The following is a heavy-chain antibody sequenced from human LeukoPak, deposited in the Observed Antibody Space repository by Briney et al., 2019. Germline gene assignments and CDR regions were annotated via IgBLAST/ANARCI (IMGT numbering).Heavy chain of an antibody. Sequence: GGSLRLSCAASGFTFSSYSMTWVRQAPGKGLEWVSSISSSSYIYYADSVKGRFTISRDNAKNSLYLQMNSLRAEDTAVYYCARDNTPSPLYGLYYYYYGMNVWGQGTTVTVSS. CDR2: ISSSSYI. CDR1: GFTFSSYS. CDR3: ARDNTPSPLYGLYYYYYGMNV. J-gene: IGHJ6*02. V-gene: IGHV3-21*01. D-gene: IGHD3-3*01.